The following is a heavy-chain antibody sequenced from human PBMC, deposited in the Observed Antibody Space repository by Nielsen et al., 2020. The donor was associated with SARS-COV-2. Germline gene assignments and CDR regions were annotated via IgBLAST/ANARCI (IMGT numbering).Heavy chain of an antibody. J-gene: IGHJ4*02. D-gene: IGHD3-16*01. V-gene: IGHV3-23*01. CDR1: GFTFSSYA. CDR3: ARDYRILKYVFDY. Sequence: GESLKISCAASGFTFSSYAMSWVRQAPGKGLEWVSAISGSGGSTYYADSVKGRFTISRDNSKNTLYLQMNSLRAEDTAVYYCARDYRILKYVFDYWGQGTLVTVSS. CDR2: ISGSGGST.